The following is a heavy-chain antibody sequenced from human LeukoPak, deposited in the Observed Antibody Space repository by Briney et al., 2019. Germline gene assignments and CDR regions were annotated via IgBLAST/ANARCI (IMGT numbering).Heavy chain of an antibody. V-gene: IGHV4-34*01. D-gene: IGHD2-15*01. CDR2: INHSGST. Sequence: SKTLSLTCAVYGGSFSGYYWSWIRQPPGKGLEWIGEINHSGSTNYNPSLKSRVTISVDTSKNQFSLKLSSVTAADTAVYYCARGGWYPYYWGQGTLVTVSS. J-gene: IGHJ4*02. CDR3: ARGGWYPYY. CDR1: GGSFSGYY.